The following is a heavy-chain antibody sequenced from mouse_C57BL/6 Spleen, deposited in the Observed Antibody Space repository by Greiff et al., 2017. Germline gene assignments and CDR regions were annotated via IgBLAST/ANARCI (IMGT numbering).Heavy chain of an antibody. V-gene: IGHV3-6*01. CDR1: GYSITSGYY. CDR3: AREGLLYYFDY. CDR2: ISYDGSN. Sequence: EVKLMESGPGLVKPSQSLSLTCSVTGYSITSGYYWNWIRQFPGNKLERMGYISYDGSNNYNPSLKNRISITRDTSKNQFFLKLNSVTTEDTATYYCAREGLLYYFDYWGQGTTLTVSS. J-gene: IGHJ2*01. D-gene: IGHD1-1*01.